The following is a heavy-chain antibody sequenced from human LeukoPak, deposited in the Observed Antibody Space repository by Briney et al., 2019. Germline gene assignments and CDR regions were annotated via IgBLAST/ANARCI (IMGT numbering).Heavy chain of an antibody. CDR3: ARLRVYCSSTSCYNGVFDY. J-gene: IGHJ4*02. CDR2: INPNSGGT. V-gene: IGHV1-2*02. Sequence: ASVKVSCKASGYTFTGYYMHWVRQAPGQGLEWMGWINPNSGGTNYVQKFQGRVTMTRDTSISTAYMELSRLRSDDTAVYYCARLRVYCSSTSCYNGVFDYWGQGTLVTVSS. D-gene: IGHD2-2*02. CDR1: GYTFTGYY.